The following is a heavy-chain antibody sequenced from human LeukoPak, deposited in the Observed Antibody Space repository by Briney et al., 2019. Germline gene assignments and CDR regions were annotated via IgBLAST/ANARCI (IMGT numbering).Heavy chain of an antibody. CDR3: ARHEYSGSYCGLSGFAP. CDR1: GGSISSSGYY. CDR2: IYYSGST. J-gene: IGHJ5*02. D-gene: IGHD1-26*01. Sequence: PSETLSLTCTVSGGSISSSGYYWGWIRQPPGKGLEWIASIYYSGSTYYNPSLKSRVTISVDTSKNQLSLKLSSQTAADTAVYYSARHEYSGSYCGLSGFAPWGQGTLITVSS. V-gene: IGHV4-39*01.